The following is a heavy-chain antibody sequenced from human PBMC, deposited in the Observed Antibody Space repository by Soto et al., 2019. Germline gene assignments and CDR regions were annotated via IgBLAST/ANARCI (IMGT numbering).Heavy chain of an antibody. CDR1: GFTFNNYA. CDR3: AKAPPMSLYSVY. Sequence: EVQLLESGGGLVQPGGSLRLSCAASGFTFNNYAMNWVRQAPGKGLEWVSVISDTGDTTHYADSVKGRFTISRDNSKNTLYLQMNSLSAEDTAVYYCAKAPPMSLYSVYWAQGTLVTVSS. CDR2: ISDTGDTT. V-gene: IGHV3-23*01. D-gene: IGHD3-10*02. J-gene: IGHJ4*02.